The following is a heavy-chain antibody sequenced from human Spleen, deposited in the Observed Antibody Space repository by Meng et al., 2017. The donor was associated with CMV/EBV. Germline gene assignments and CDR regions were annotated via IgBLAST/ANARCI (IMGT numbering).Heavy chain of an antibody. CDR3: ARGFSFDY. J-gene: IGHJ4*02. CDR2: IKRDGSET. V-gene: IGHV3-7*01. CDR1: GFTVSSNY. Sequence: ESLKISCAASGFTVSSNYMSWVRQAPGKGLEWVANIKRDGSETHYVDSVRGRFTISRDNAKNSLYLQMNSLGAEDTAVYYCARGFSFDYWGQGTLVTVSS.